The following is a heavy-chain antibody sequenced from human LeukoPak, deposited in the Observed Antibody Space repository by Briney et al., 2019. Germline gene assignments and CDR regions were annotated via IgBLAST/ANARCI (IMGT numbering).Heavy chain of an antibody. D-gene: IGHD3-10*01. CDR1: GYTFTGYY. CDR3: ARILGEPLNWFDP. CDR2: INPNSGGT. Sequence: ASVKVSCKASGYTFTGYYMHWVRQAPGQGLEWMGWINPNSGGTNYAQKFQGRVTMTRDTSISTAYMELSRLRSDDKAVYYCARILGEPLNWFDPWGQGTLVTVSS. J-gene: IGHJ5*02. V-gene: IGHV1-2*02.